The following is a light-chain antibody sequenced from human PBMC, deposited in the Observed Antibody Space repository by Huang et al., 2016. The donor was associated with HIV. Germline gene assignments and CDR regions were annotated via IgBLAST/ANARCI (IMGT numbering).Light chain of an antibody. Sequence: INCKSSQSVLYSSNNKNYLVWYQQKPGQPPKLLIYWASTRESGVPDRFSGRGSGTDFTLTISILQAEDVAVYYCQQYYSAPLTFGGGTKVEIK. CDR3: QQYYSAPLT. J-gene: IGKJ4*01. CDR2: WAS. V-gene: IGKV4-1*01. CDR1: QSVLYSSNNKNY.